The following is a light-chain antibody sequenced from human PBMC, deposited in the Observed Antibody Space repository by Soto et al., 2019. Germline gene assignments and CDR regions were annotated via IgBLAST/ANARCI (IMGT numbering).Light chain of an antibody. V-gene: IGLV2-14*03. CDR2: DVN. Sequence: QSALTQPASVSGSPGQSITISCTGASTDVDGYDYVSWYQQHPGQAPKLMIYDVNNRPSGVSYRFSGSKSGDTASLTISGLQAEDDDDHYCSSYTSSAPFYVFGTGTTLTVL. CDR1: STDVDGYDY. CDR3: SSYTSSAPFYV. J-gene: IGLJ1*01.